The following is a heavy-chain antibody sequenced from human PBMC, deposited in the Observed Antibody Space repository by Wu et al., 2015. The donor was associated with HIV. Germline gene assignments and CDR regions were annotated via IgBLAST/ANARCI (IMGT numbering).Heavy chain of an antibody. Sequence: QVLLVQSGAEVKEPGASVTVSCKTSGYTFNHYFIHWVRQAPGQGLEWMGWINPNRGGTKYAQKFQGRVTMTRDTAVSTAYMELNSLRSDDTAVYYCARLQSLSGFYSNADYWGQGTLVTVSS. V-gene: IGHV1-2*02. CDR2: INPNRGGT. D-gene: IGHD3-22*01. CDR1: GYTFNHYF. CDR3: ARLQSLSGFYSNADY. J-gene: IGHJ4*02.